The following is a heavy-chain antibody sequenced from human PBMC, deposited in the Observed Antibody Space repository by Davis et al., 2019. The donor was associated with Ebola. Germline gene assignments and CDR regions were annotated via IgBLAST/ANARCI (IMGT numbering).Heavy chain of an antibody. CDR3: VRGGGPTNDGFEL. CDR2: FYIGGNT. CDR1: GFTVSSNY. J-gene: IGHJ3*01. Sequence: GESLKISCAASGFTVSSNYMSWVRQAPGKGLEWVSVFYIGGNTYYADSVKGRFTISRDNAKNTLYVQMDSLRGEDSAVYYCVRGGGPTNDGFELWGQGTTVTVSS. D-gene: IGHD3-16*01. V-gene: IGHV3-53*01.